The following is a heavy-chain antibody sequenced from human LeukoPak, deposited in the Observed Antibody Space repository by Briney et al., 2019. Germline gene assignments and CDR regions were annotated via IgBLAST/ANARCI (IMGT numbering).Heavy chain of an antibody. J-gene: IGHJ4*02. D-gene: IGHD3-16*02. CDR3: AKGVSFVDY. Sequence: GGSLRLSCAASGFTFSSYGMHRVRQAPGKGLEWVAFIRYDGSNKCYADSVKGRFTISRDNSKNTLYLQMNSLRAEDTAVYYCAKGVSFVDYWGQGTLVTVSS. V-gene: IGHV3-30*02. CDR1: GFTFSSYG. CDR2: IRYDGSNK.